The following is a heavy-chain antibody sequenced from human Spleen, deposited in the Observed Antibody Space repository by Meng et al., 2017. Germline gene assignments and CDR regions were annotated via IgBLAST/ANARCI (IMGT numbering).Heavy chain of an antibody. V-gene: IGHV4-61*01. J-gene: IGHJ4*02. CDR2: FYYSGST. CDR1: GGSVSNAIYF. D-gene: IGHD1-26*01. Sequence: QLRESGPGLVRPSETLSLPCTVSGGSVSNAIYFWSWIRQPPGKGLEWVGYFYYSGSTNYNPSLKSRVTISVDTSKNQFSLRLSSVTAADTAVYYCARGGPIDYWGQGTLVTVFS. CDR3: ARGGPIDY.